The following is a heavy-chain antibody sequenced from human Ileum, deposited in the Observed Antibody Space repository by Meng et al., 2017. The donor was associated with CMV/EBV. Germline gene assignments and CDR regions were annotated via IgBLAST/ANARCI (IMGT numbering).Heavy chain of an antibody. Sequence: GESLKISCVASGFPLATFDMSWVRQAPGKGLEWISVIRGSDDTSYYPDSVKGRFTISKDKSKNTLFLQMNSLRVDDTAIYYCVTGGWLDDWAQGTLVTVSS. J-gene: IGHJ4*02. D-gene: IGHD6-19*01. CDR3: VTGGWLDD. CDR2: IRGSDDTS. V-gene: IGHV3-23*01. CDR1: GFPLATFD.